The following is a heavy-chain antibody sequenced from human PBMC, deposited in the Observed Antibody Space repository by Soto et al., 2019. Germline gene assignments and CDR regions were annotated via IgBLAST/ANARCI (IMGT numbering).Heavy chain of an antibody. Sequence: GGSLRLSCSASGFTFSSYAMHWVRQAPGKGLEYVSAISSNGCSTYYADSVKGRFTISRDNSKNTLYLQMSSLRAEDTAVYYCVKDETLSYDFWSGYYPRPNYYYYYGMDVWGQGTTVTVSS. V-gene: IGHV3-64D*08. CDR3: VKDETLSYDFWSGYYPRPNYYYYYGMDV. CDR2: ISSNGCST. J-gene: IGHJ6*02. D-gene: IGHD3-3*01. CDR1: GFTFSSYA.